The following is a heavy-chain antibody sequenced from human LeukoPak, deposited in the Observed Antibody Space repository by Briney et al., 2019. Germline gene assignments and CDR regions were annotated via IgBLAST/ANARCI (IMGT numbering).Heavy chain of an antibody. J-gene: IGHJ4*02. Sequence: PGGSLRLSCGASGFTFEDHAMHWVRHGPGKGLEWVLGISWNGDIIGYADSVKGRFTVSRDNAKNSVYLQMNKLRTEDTALYYCAKASEERYSGYDDYLHYWGQGTLVTVSS. D-gene: IGHD5-12*01. CDR2: ISWNGDII. V-gene: IGHV3-9*01. CDR1: GFTFEDHA. CDR3: AKASEERYSGYDDYLHY.